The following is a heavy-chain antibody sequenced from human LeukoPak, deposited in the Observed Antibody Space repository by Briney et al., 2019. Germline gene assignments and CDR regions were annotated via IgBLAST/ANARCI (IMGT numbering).Heavy chain of an antibody. CDR1: GGSISSYY. D-gene: IGHD3-10*01. CDR2: IYYSGST. V-gene: IGHV4-59*01. J-gene: IGHJ5*02. CDR3: ARDRITMVRGVIISHWFDP. Sequence: SETLSLTCTVSGGSISSYYWSWIRQPPGKGLEWTGYIYYSGSTNYNPSLKSRVTISVDTSKNQFSLKLSSVTAADTAVYYCARDRITMVRGVIISHWFDPWGQGTLVTVSS.